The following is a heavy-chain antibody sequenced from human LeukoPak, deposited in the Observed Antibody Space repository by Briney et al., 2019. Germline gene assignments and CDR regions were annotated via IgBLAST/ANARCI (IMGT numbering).Heavy chain of an antibody. Sequence: ASVKVSCKASGGTFSSYAISWVRQAPGQGLEWMGGIIPTFGTANYAQKFQGRVTITADESTSTAYMELSSLRSEDTAVYYCAPHPLGYDSSGYYYPSIDYWGQGTLVTVSS. V-gene: IGHV1-69*13. CDR1: GGTFSSYA. J-gene: IGHJ4*02. D-gene: IGHD3-22*01. CDR2: IIPTFGTA. CDR3: APHPLGYDSSGYYYPSIDY.